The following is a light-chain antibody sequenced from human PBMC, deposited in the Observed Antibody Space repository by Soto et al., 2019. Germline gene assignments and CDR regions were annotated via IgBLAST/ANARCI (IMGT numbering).Light chain of an antibody. CDR1: QSVSSSY. CDR2: GAS. V-gene: IGKV3-20*01. CDR3: QQYGRT. J-gene: IGKJ1*01. Sequence: EIVLTQVSGNLFFSSRERTTLSCRASQSVSSSYLAWYQQKPGQAPRLLIYGASSRATGIPDRFSGSGSGTDFTLTISRLEPEDFAVYYCQQYGRTFGQGTKVDIK.